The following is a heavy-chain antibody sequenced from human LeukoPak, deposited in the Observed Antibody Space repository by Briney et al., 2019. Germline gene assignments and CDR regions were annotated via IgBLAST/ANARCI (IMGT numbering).Heavy chain of an antibody. CDR1: GGTFSSYA. CDR2: IIPILGTA. Sequence: GASVKVSCKASGGTFSSYAISWVRQAPGQGLEWMGGIIPILGTANYAQKFQGRVTITADESTSTAYMELSSLRSEDTAVYYCATLPLYDSSGYRDYWGQGTLVTVSS. V-gene: IGHV1-69*13. D-gene: IGHD3-22*01. CDR3: ATLPLYDSSGYRDY. J-gene: IGHJ4*02.